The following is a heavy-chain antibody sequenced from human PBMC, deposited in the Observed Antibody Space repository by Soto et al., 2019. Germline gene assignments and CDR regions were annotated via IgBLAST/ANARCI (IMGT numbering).Heavy chain of an antibody. J-gene: IGHJ4*02. CDR3: ARDGQAYGSGSWFDY. CDR1: GFTFSRYG. D-gene: IGHD3-10*01. CDR2: ISYDGSNK. V-gene: IGHV3-33*01. Sequence: GGSLRLSCAASGFTFSRYGMHWVRQAPGKGLEWVAVISYDGSNKYYADSVKGRFTISRDNSKNTLYLQMNSLRAEDTAVYFCARDGQAYGSGSWFDYWGQGTLVTVSS.